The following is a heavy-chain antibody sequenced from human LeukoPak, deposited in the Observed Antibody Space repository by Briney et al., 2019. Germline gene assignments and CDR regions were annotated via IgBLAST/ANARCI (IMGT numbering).Heavy chain of an antibody. CDR2: IFHSGNT. V-gene: IGHV4-30-2*01. Sequence: SQTLSLTCAVSGGSISSGTYSWNWIRQPPGEGLEWIGYIFHSGNTYYNPSLKSRVTISVDRSKTQFSLKLSSVTAPDTAVYYCARGYSDYPYFFDYWGQGSLVTVSS. D-gene: IGHD5-12*01. CDR1: GGSISSGTYS. CDR3: ARGYSDYPYFFDY. J-gene: IGHJ4*02.